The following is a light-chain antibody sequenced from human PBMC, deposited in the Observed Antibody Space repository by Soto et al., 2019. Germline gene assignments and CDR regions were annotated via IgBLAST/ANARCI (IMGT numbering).Light chain of an antibody. J-gene: IGKJ3*01. CDR2: GAS. Sequence: EIVMTQSPATLSVSPGERASLSRRASQSVSSNLAWYQQKPGQAPRLLIYGASTRATGIPARFSGSGSGTEFTLTISSLQSEDFAVYYCQQYNNWPVTFGPGTKVDI. CDR3: QQYNNWPVT. V-gene: IGKV3D-15*01. CDR1: QSVSSN.